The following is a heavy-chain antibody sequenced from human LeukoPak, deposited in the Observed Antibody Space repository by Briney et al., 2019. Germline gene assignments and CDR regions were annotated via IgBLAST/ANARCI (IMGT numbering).Heavy chain of an antibody. CDR2: IYTSGST. CDR1: GVSISSYY. Sequence: SETLSLTCTVSGVSISSYYWSWIRQPAGKGLEWIGRIYTSGSTNYNPSLKSRVTMSVDTSKNQFSLKLSSVTAADTAVYYCAGTYYYDSSGYYYVVWGQGTLVTVSS. J-gene: IGHJ4*02. CDR3: AGTYYYDSSGYYYVV. D-gene: IGHD3-22*01. V-gene: IGHV4-4*07.